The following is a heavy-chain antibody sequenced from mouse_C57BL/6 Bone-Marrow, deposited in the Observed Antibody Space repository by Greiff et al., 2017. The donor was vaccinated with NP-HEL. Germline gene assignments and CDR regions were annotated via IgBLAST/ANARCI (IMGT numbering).Heavy chain of an antibody. V-gene: IGHV1-54*01. J-gene: IGHJ3*01. D-gene: IGHD2-3*01. CDR2: INPGSGGT. Sequence: QVQLQQSGAELVRPGTSVKVSCKASGYAFTNYLIEWVKQRPGQGLEWIGVINPGSGGTNYNEKFKGKATLTADKSSSTAYMQLSSLTSEDSAVYFCARKDDGFAYWGQGTLVTVSA. CDR3: ARKDDGFAY. CDR1: GYAFTNYL.